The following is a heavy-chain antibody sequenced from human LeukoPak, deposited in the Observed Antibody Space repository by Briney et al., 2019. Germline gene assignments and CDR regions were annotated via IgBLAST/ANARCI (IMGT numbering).Heavy chain of an antibody. CDR1: GFTVSSNY. J-gene: IGHJ4*02. CDR2: IYSGGST. CDR3: AKDLQWLVHSYFDY. V-gene: IGHV3-66*01. D-gene: IGHD6-19*01. Sequence: GGSLRLSCAASGFTVSSNYMSWVRQAPGKGLEWVSVIYSGGSTHYADSVKGRFTISRDNSKNTLYLQMNSLRAEDTAVYYCAKDLQWLVHSYFDYWGQGTLVTVSS.